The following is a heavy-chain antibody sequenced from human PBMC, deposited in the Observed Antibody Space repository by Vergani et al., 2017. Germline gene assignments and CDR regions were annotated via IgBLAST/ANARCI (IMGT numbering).Heavy chain of an antibody. CDR2: INPIDSKI. V-gene: IGHV5-51*03. CDR3: TRPVPCGDGACLHFDH. J-gene: IGHJ4*02. CDR1: ESSFISNE. Sequence: EVMLVQSGAEVKKPGESLTISCKYSESSFISNEIAWVRQMSGKGLQWMGNINPIDSKIAYSPSFQGQAIMSLDKSITTAYLQWRSLKASDTAIYYCTRPVPCGDGACLHFDHWGQGTQVTVSS. D-gene: IGHD2-21*01.